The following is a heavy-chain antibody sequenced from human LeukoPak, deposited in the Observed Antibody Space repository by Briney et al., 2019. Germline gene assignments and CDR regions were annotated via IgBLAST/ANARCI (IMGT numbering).Heavy chain of an antibody. V-gene: IGHV1-18*01. Sequence: ASVKVSRKASGYTFISYGISWVRQAPGQGLEWMGWISGYNGNTDYAQKFQGRVTMTTDTSTSTAYMELRSLRSDDTAVYYCARDEQLLPKWFDRWGQGTLVTVSS. D-gene: IGHD6-13*01. CDR3: ARDEQLLPKWFDR. CDR1: GYTFISYG. J-gene: IGHJ5*02. CDR2: ISGYNGNT.